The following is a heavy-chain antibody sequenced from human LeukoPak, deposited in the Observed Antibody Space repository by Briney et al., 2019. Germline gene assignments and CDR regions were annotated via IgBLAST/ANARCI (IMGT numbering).Heavy chain of an antibody. CDR2: ISYDGCNK. V-gene: IGHV3-30*18. D-gene: IGHD3-10*01. Sequence: GGSLRLSCTASGFTFSRNGMHWVRQAPGKGLEWVADISYDGCNKYYEDSVKGRFTISRDNSKNTLFLQMNSLRTEDTAVYYCAKAAKPWSGGGSFDYWGQGTLVTVSS. CDR3: AKAAKPWSGGGSFDY. J-gene: IGHJ4*02. CDR1: GFTFSRNG.